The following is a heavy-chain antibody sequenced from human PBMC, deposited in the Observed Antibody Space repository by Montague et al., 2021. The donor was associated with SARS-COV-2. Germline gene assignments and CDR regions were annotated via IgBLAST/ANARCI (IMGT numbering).Heavy chain of an antibody. J-gene: IGHJ6*02. V-gene: IGHV4-39*05. CDR3: AGSSGYSYDISYSAMDV. D-gene: IGHD5-18*01. CDR1: GGSISSSDYY. Sequence: SETPSPTCTVSGGSISSSDYYWGWIRQPPGKGLEWIGGIYYSGSTYYNPSLKSRVTISVDTSKNQLSLKLCSVTAADTAVYYCAGSSGYSYDISYSAMDVWGQGTTVTVSS. CDR2: IYYSGST.